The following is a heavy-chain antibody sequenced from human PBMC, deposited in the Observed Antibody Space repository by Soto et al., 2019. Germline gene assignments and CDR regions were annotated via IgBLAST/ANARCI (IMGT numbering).Heavy chain of an antibody. CDR1: GFTFSSYG. Sequence: GGSLRLSCAASGFTFSSYGMHWVRQAPGKGLEWVAVIWYDGSNKYYADSVKGRFTISRDNSKNQLYLQMNSLRAEDTAVYYCARDYCSGGSCYTPTNWFDPWGQGTLVTVSS. V-gene: IGHV3-33*01. CDR3: ARDYCSGGSCYTPTNWFDP. J-gene: IGHJ5*02. CDR2: IWYDGSNK. D-gene: IGHD2-15*01.